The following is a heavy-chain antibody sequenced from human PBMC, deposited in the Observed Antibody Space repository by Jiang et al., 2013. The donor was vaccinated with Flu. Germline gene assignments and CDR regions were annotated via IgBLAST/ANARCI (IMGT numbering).Heavy chain of an antibody. CDR1: GYTFTSYY. Sequence: SGAEVKKPGASVKVSCKASGYTFTSYYMHWVRQAPGQGLEWMGIINPSGGSTSYAQKFQGRVTMTRDTSTSTVYMELSSLRSEDTAVYYCARALQGDGSGSYYLGDWGQGTLVTVSS. J-gene: IGHJ4*02. D-gene: IGHD3-10*01. V-gene: IGHV1-46*03. CDR2: INPSGGST. CDR3: ARALQGDGSGSYYLGD.